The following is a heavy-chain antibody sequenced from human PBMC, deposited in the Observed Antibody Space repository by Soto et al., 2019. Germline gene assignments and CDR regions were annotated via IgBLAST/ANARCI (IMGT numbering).Heavy chain of an antibody. D-gene: IGHD6-13*01. CDR2: IKSKTDGGTT. CDR1: GFTFSNAW. CDR3: TTEAAAPYNWFDP. Sequence: EVQLVESGGGLVKPGGSLRLSCAASGFTFSNAWMSCVRQAPGKGLEWVGRIKSKTDGGTTDYAAPVKGRFTISRDDSKNTLYLQMNSLKTEDTAVYYCTTEAAAPYNWFDPWGQGTLVTVSS. V-gene: IGHV3-15*01. J-gene: IGHJ5*02.